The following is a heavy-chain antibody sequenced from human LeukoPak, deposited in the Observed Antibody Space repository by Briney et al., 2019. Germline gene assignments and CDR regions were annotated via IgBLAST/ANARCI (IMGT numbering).Heavy chain of an antibody. Sequence: GGSLRLSCAPSGYTFSRYSMNWVRQAPGKGLEWVSYISSSSSTIYYADSVKGRYTISRDNAKNSLYLQMNSLRDEDTAVYYCARVRHLGGRTEYWGQGTLVTVSS. J-gene: IGHJ4*02. CDR2: ISSSSSTI. CDR3: ARVRHLGGRTEY. D-gene: IGHD3-16*01. V-gene: IGHV3-48*02. CDR1: GYTFSRYS.